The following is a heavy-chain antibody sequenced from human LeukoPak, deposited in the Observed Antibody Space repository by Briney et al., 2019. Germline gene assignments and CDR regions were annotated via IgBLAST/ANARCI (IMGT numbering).Heavy chain of an antibody. Sequence: ASVKVSCKASGYTFTGYYMHWVRQAPGQGLEWMGWINPNSGGTNYAQKFQGRVTMNRDTSISTAYMELSRLRSDDTAVYYCARVVGYCGGDCYSDAFDIWGQGTMVTVSS. D-gene: IGHD2-21*02. V-gene: IGHV1-2*02. CDR2: INPNSGGT. CDR1: GYTFTGYY. CDR3: ARVVGYCGGDCYSDAFDI. J-gene: IGHJ3*02.